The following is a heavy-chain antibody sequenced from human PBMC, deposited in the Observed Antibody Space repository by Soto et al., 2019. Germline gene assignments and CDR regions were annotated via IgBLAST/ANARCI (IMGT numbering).Heavy chain of an antibody. V-gene: IGHV4-59*01. CDR1: GDSISSYY. CDR3: ALRSMAVVPEY. J-gene: IGHJ4*02. D-gene: IGHD3-22*01. Sequence: QVQLQESGPGLVKPSETLSLTCAVSGDSISSYYCMWIRQPPGKGLESIGYLYYGRSANYNPSLKGQVTLSVDTSTNQCSLTLSSMTAADTAVYYCALRSMAVVPEYWGQGTLVNVSS. CDR2: LYYGRSA.